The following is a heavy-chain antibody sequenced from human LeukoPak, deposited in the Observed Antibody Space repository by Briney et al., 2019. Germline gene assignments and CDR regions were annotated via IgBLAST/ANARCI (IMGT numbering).Heavy chain of an antibody. CDR1: GGSFSGYY. V-gene: IGHV4-34*01. CDR2: INHSGST. D-gene: IGHD1-1*01. CDR3: ARDRELGY. Sequence: SETLSLTCAVYGGSFSGYYWSWIRQPPGKGLEWIGEINHSGSTNYNPSLKSRVTISVDTSKNQFSLKLSSVTAADTAVYYCARDRELGYWGQGTLVTVSS. J-gene: IGHJ4*02.